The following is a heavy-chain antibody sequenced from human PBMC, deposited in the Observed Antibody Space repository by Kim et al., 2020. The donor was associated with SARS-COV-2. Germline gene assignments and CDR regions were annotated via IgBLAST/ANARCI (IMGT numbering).Heavy chain of an antibody. J-gene: IGHJ4*02. CDR2: T. CDR3: ARDASDYGLDY. Sequence: TTYNPSLKSRVTISVDTSKSQFSLKLSSVTAADTAVYYCARDASDYGLDYWGQGTLVTVSS. V-gene: IGHV4-59*01. D-gene: IGHD4-17*01.